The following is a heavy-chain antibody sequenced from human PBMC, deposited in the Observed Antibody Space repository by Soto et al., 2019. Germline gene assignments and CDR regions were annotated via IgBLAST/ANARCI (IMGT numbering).Heavy chain of an antibody. CDR1: GYTFSNYG. CDR3: ARVVPGAEAWFGP. V-gene: IGHV1-18*01. Sequence: ASVKVSCKTSGYTFSNYGITWVRQAPGQPLEWLGWISLYSDGTNYAQKFQGRVSMTTNTSTTTAYMELRSLRSDDTAVYYCARVVPGAEAWFGPWGQGTLVTVSS. CDR2: ISLYSDGT. D-gene: IGHD2-2*01. J-gene: IGHJ5*02.